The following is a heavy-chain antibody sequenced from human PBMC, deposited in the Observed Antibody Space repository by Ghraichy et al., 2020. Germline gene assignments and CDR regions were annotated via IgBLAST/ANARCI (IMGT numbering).Heavy chain of an antibody. Sequence: ASVKVSCKASGYTFTSYGISWVRQAPGQGLEWMGWISAYNGNTNYAQKLQGRVTMTTDTSTSTAYMELRSLRSDDTAVYYCARDFYGDSKGRHYGMDVWGQGTTVTVSS. CDR2: ISAYNGNT. D-gene: IGHD4-17*01. J-gene: IGHJ6*02. CDR3: ARDFYGDSKGRHYGMDV. V-gene: IGHV1-18*04. CDR1: GYTFTSYG.